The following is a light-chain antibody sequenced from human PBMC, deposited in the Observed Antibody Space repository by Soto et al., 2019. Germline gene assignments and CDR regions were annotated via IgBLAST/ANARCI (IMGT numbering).Light chain of an antibody. CDR1: KLGDKY. V-gene: IGLV3-1*01. CDR2: QDS. J-gene: IGLJ1*01. Sequence: SSELTQPPSVSVSPGQTASITCSGDKLGDKYACWYQQKPGQSPVLVIYQDSKRPSGIPERFSGSNSGNTATLTISGTQAMDEADYYCQAWDSSTGVFGTGTKVNV. CDR3: QAWDSSTGV.